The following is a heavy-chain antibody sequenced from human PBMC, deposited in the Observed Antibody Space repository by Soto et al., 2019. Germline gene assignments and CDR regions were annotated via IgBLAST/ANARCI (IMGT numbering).Heavy chain of an antibody. D-gene: IGHD3-10*01. Sequence: SETLSLTCAVYGGSFSGYYWSWIRQPPGKGLEWIGEINHSGSTNYNPSLKSRVTISVDTSKNQFSLKLSSVTAADTAVYYCARQNYVSGFDYWGQGTLVTVSS. CDR1: GGSFSGYY. CDR3: ARQNYVSGFDY. V-gene: IGHV4-34*01. CDR2: INHSGST. J-gene: IGHJ4*02.